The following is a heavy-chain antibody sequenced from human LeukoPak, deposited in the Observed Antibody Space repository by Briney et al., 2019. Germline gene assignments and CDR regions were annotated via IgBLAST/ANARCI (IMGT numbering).Heavy chain of an antibody. CDR2: IYTSGST. V-gene: IGHV4-4*09. J-gene: IGHJ3*02. D-gene: IGHD3-10*01. CDR1: GGSISIYY. CDR3: ARVPFGNDAFDI. Sequence: SETLSLTCTVSGGSISIYYWTWIRQPPGKGLEWIGYIYTSGSTNYNPSLKSRVTISVDTSKNQFSLKLSSVTAADTAVYYCARVPFGNDAFDIWGQGTMVTVSS.